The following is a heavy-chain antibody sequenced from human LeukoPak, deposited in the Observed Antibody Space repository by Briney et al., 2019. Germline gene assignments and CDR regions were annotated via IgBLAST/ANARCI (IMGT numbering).Heavy chain of an antibody. CDR1: GFTFSNAX. D-gene: IGHD3-10*01. CDR3: TKDHASGSYYFDY. Sequence: PGGSLRLSCAASGFTFSNAXXXXXRQAPGKGLEXVXXIKSKTDGGSIDYAAPVKGRFTVSRDDSKNTLYLQMNSLKSEDTAVYYCTKDHASGSYYFDYWGQGTLVTVSS. CDR2: IKSKTDGGSI. J-gene: IGHJ4*02. V-gene: IGHV3-15*01.